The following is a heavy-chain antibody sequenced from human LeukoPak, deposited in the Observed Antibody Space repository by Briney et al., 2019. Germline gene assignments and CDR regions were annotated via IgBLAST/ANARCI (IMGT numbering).Heavy chain of an antibody. CDR1: GFTFSTYA. D-gene: IGHD2/OR15-2a*01. J-gene: IGHJ4*02. Sequence: GGSLRLSCSASGFTFSTYAMHWVSQAPGKGLQSVSAISSDGGTTYYADSVKGRFSISRDNSKNTLYLQTNTLRDEDTAVYYCAKASSNYFYYFEYWGQGTLVTVSS. CDR3: AKASSNYFYYFEY. V-gene: IGHV3-64*04. CDR2: ISSDGGTT.